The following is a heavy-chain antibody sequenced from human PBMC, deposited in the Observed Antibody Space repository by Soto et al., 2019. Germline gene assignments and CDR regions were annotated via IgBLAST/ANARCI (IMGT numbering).Heavy chain of an antibody. Sequence: PSETLSLTCAVYGGSFSGYYCSWIRQPPGKGLEWIGEINHSGSTNYNPSLKSRVTISVDTSKNQFSLKLSSVTAADTAVYYCARNEQQLSWLDPWGQGTLVTVSS. CDR2: INHSGST. CDR3: ARNEQQLSWLDP. CDR1: GGSFSGYY. V-gene: IGHV4-34*01. D-gene: IGHD6-13*01. J-gene: IGHJ5*02.